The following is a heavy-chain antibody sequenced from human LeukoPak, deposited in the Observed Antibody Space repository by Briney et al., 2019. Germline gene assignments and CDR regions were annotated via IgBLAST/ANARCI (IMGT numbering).Heavy chain of an antibody. CDR1: GGSISSYY. CDR3: ARGVEQWLVPYFDY. D-gene: IGHD6-19*01. Sequence: SETLSLTXTVSGGSISSYYWNWIRQPAGKGLEWIGRIYTSGSTNYNPSLKSRVTMSVDTSKNQFSLKLSSVTAADTAVYYCARGVEQWLVPYFDYWGQGTLVTVSS. CDR2: IYTSGST. J-gene: IGHJ4*02. V-gene: IGHV4-4*07.